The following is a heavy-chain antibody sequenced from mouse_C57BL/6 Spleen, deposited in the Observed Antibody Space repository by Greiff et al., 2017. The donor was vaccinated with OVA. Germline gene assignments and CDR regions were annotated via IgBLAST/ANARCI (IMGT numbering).Heavy chain of an antibody. CDR2: ISSGSSTI. D-gene: IGHD1-1*01. Sequence: EVKLEESGGGLVKPGGSLKLSCAASGFTFSDYGMHWVRQAPAKGLEWVAYISSGSSTIYYADTVKGRFTISRDNAKNTLFLQMTSLRSEDTAMYYCAIITTVVAPYYFDYWGQGTTLTVSS. CDR3: AIITTVVAPYYFDY. CDR1: GFTFSDYG. J-gene: IGHJ2*01. V-gene: IGHV5-17*01.